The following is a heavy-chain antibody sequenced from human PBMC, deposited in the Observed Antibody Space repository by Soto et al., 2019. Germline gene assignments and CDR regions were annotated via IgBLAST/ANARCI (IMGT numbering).Heavy chain of an antibody. Sequence: PSETLSLTCAVSGGSISSGGYSWSWIRQPPGKGLEWIGYMYHSGSTYYNPSLKSRVTISVDTSKNQFSLKLTSVTAADTAVYHCARHVGNSPPGSWGQGTLVTVSS. V-gene: IGHV4-30-2*01. J-gene: IGHJ4*02. CDR2: MYHSGST. CDR3: ARHVGNSPPGS. CDR1: GGSISSGGYS. D-gene: IGHD1-26*01.